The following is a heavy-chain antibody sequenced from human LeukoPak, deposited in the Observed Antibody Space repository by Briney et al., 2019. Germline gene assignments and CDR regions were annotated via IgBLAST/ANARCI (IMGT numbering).Heavy chain of an antibody. J-gene: IGHJ4*02. Sequence: GGSLRLSCAASGFTFSTYAMSWVRQASGRGLEWVSGICGSGGCTYYADSVKGRFTISRDNSKNTLYLQMNSLRAEDTAVYYCASTPFYDYVWGSYRYRGLFDNWGQGTPVSVSS. CDR3: ASTPFYDYVWGSYRYRGLFDN. CDR1: GFTFSTYA. CDR2: ICGSGGCT. V-gene: IGHV3-23*01. D-gene: IGHD3-16*02.